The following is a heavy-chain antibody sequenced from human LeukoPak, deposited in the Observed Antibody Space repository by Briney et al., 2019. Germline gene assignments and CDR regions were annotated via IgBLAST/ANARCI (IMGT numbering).Heavy chain of an antibody. D-gene: IGHD6-19*01. CDR1: GFTFSIYD. CDR2: IDTAVGT. V-gene: IGHV3-13*01. CDR3: ARAVAGTYWLDP. Sequence: GGSLRLSCAASGFTFSIYDMHWVRQVTGKGLEWVSGIDTAVGTYYPDSVKGRFTMSRENAKNSLHLQMNSLRAGDTAVYYCARAVAGTYWLDPWGQGTLVTVSS. J-gene: IGHJ5*02.